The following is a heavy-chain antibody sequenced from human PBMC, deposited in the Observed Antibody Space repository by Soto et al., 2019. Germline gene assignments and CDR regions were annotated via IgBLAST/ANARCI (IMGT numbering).Heavy chain of an antibody. Sequence: GGSLRLSCAASGFTFSSYEMNWVRQAPGKGLEWVSYISSSGSTIYYADSVKGRFTISRDNAKNSLYLQMNSPRAEDTAVYYCATVVPAAIAAAGIGYWGQGTLVTVSS. CDR1: GFTFSSYE. D-gene: IGHD2-2*02. CDR2: ISSSGSTI. J-gene: IGHJ4*02. V-gene: IGHV3-48*03. CDR3: ATVVPAAIAAAGIGY.